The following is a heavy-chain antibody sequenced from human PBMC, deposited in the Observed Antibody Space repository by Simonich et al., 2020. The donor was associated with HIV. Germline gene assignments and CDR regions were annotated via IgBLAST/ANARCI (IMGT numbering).Heavy chain of an antibody. Sequence: QVQLQQWGAGLLKPSETLSLTCAVYLESFSGYYWSWIRQPPGKGLEWVGEINHSGSTNYNPSLKSRVTISVDTSKNQFSLKLTSVTAADTAVYYCATTINYEDAFDIWGQGTMVTVSS. V-gene: IGHV4-34*01. J-gene: IGHJ3*02. D-gene: IGHD4-4*01. CDR1: LESFSGYY. CDR2: INHSGST. CDR3: ATTINYEDAFDI.